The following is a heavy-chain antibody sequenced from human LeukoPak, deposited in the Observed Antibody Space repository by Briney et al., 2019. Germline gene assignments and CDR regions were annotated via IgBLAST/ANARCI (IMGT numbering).Heavy chain of an antibody. J-gene: IGHJ6*02. D-gene: IGHD3-3*01. CDR3: ARFSRGYDFYGMDV. Sequence: SQTLSLTCTVSGGSISSGGYYWSWIRQHPGKGLEWIGYIYYSGSTYYNPSLKSRVTISVDTSKNQFSLKLSSVTAADTAVYYCARFSRGYDFYGMDVWGQGTTVTVSS. CDR1: GGSISSGGYY. V-gene: IGHV4-31*03. CDR2: IYYSGST.